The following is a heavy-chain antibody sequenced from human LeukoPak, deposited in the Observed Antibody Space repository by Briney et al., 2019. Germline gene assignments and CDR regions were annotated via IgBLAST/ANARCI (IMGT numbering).Heavy chain of an antibody. CDR3: VKVYYYMDV. Sequence: GGSLRLSCAASGFTFSTYAMSWVRQAPAKGLEGVSAISASGGSTYYADSVKGRFTISRDNSKNTLYLQMNSLRAEDTAVYYCVKVYYYMDVWGKGTTVTVS. V-gene: IGHV3-23*01. J-gene: IGHJ6*03. CDR1: GFTFSTYA. CDR2: ISASGGST.